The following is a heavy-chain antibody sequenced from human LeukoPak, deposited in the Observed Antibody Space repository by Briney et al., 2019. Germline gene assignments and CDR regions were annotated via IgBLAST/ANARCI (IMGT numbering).Heavy chain of an antibody. CDR3: ARDNHAKTSAFDY. CDR1: GFTFSDYY. Sequence: PGGSLRLSCAASGFTFSDYYMSWIRQAPGKGLEWVSYISSSGSTIDYADSVKGRFTISRDNAKNSLYLQMNSLRAEDTAVYYCARDNHAKTSAFDYWGQGTLVTVSS. J-gene: IGHJ4*02. V-gene: IGHV3-11*01. D-gene: IGHD2-8*01. CDR2: ISSSGSTI.